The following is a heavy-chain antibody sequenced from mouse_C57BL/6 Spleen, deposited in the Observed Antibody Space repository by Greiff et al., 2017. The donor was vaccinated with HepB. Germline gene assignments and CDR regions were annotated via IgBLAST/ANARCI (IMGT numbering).Heavy chain of an antibody. Sequence: DVKLQESGPGMVKPSQSLSLTCTVTGYSITSGYDWHWIRHFPGNKLEWMGYISYSGSTNYNPSLKSRISITHDTSKNHFFLKLNSVTTEDTATYYCARGGDYDGYYAMDYWGQGTSVTVSS. CDR2: ISYSGST. D-gene: IGHD2-4*01. CDR1: GYSITSGYD. CDR3: ARGGDYDGYYAMDY. V-gene: IGHV3-1*01. J-gene: IGHJ4*01.